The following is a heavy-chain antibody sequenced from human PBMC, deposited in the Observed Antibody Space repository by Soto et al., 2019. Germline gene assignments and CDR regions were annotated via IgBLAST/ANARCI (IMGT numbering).Heavy chain of an antibody. Sequence: QVTLKESGPVLVKPTKTLTLTCTVSGFSLSSPRMGVSWIRQPPGKALEWLAHIFSNDERSYSTSLKSRLAISKDTSKSQVVLTMTNMDPVDTATYYCARIPGDYSSGYHYYGMDVWGQGTTVTVSS. V-gene: IGHV2-26*01. J-gene: IGHJ6*02. CDR1: GFSLSSPRMG. CDR3: ARIPGDYSSGYHYYGMDV. D-gene: IGHD6-25*01. CDR2: IFSNDER.